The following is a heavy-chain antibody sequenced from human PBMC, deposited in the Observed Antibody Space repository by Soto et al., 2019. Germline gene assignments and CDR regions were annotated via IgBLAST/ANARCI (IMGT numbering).Heavy chain of an antibody. V-gene: IGHV4-39*01. Sequence: SETLSLTCIVSGGSISSSTYYWGWIRQPPGKGLEWIGNIHYSGSTYYSPSLRSRVTISVDTSKNQFSLKLNSVTAADTAVYYCARRGGSGRSLDYWGQGALVTVSS. CDR1: GGSISSSTYY. J-gene: IGHJ4*02. D-gene: IGHD3-10*01. CDR3: ARRGGSGRSLDY. CDR2: IHYSGST.